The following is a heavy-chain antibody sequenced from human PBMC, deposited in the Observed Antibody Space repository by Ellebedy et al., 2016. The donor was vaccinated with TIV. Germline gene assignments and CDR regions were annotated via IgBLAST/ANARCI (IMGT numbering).Heavy chain of an antibody. J-gene: IGHJ4*02. Sequence: MPSETLSLTCSVSGASMNSLYWSWIRQPAGKGLEWVGRIYSSGSTDYNPSLKSRITMSVDESKNQFSLMFSPLTAEDTAVYYCARENTRDYFDYWGQGTPVTVSS. CDR3: ARENTRDYFDY. CDR2: IYSSGST. V-gene: IGHV4-4*07. CDR1: GASMNSLY.